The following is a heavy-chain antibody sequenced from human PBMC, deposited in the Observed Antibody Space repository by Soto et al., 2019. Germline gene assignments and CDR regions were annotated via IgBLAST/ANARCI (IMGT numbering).Heavy chain of an antibody. CDR3: ANWLQLGSSIAAPTFDY. CDR1: GCTFSSYA. J-gene: IGHJ4*02. V-gene: IGHV3-23*01. D-gene: IGHD6-6*01. CDR2: ISGSGGST. Sequence: PGGFLRLSCAAAGCTFSSYAMSWVRQAPGKGLEWVSAISGSGGSTYYADSVKGRFTISRDNSKNTLYLQMNSLRAEDTAVYYCANWLQLGSSIAAPTFDYWGQGTLVTVSS.